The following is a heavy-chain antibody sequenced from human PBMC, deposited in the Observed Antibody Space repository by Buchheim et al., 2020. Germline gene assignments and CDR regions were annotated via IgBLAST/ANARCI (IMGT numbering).Heavy chain of an antibody. V-gene: IGHV4-4*02. D-gene: IGHD2/OR15-2a*01. CDR3: ARTIPSMSFTAFDV. Sequence: QVQLQESGPGLVKPSGTLTLTCVVSGGSMSSDSWWSWVRQPPGKGLEWIGETSYGGHTNYSPSLKSRVSISVDKSNNQFSLNLESVTAADTAMYYCARTIPSMSFTAFDVWGQGTL. J-gene: IGHJ5*02. CDR1: GGSMSSDSW. CDR2: TSYGGHT.